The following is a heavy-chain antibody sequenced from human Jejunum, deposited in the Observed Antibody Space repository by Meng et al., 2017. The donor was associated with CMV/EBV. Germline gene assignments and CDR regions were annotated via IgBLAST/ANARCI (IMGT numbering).Heavy chain of an antibody. V-gene: IGHV3-23*01. D-gene: IGHD5-12*01. J-gene: IGHJ4*02. CDR1: GFPFSSYA. CDR2: ISNTGGTT. CDR3: AGGDYGGYYY. Sequence: CVVSGFPFSSYAMSWVRQAPGQGLEWVSTISNTGGTTFYADSVKGRFAISRDNSKNTLNLQMNSLRAEDTAVYYCAGGDYGGYYYWGQGMLVTVSS.